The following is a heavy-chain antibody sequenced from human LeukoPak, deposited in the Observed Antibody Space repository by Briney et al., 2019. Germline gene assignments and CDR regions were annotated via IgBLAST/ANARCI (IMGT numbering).Heavy chain of an antibody. D-gene: IGHD3-16*01. CDR3: ARGGGLDV. CDR1: GFTFSSYW. Sequence: GGSLRLSCAASGFTFSSYWMNWARQAPGKGLEWVASINHNGNVNYYVDSVKGRFTISRDNAKNSLYLQMSNLRAKDTAVYFCARGGGLDVWGQGARSPSP. CDR2: INHNGNVN. J-gene: IGHJ6*02. V-gene: IGHV3-7*03.